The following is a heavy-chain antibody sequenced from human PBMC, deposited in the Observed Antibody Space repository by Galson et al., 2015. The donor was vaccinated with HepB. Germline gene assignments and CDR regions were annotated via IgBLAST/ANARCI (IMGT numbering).Heavy chain of an antibody. Sequence: LSLTCTVSAGSITGYYWSWIRQPPGKGLEWIGYIFYTGNTNYNPSLKSRITISVDTSKNHFSLNLRSVTAADTAVYYCARDRGHYGGSWGWFDPWGQGTLVTVSS. V-gene: IGHV4-59*01. J-gene: IGHJ5*02. CDR3: ARDRGHYGGSWGWFDP. CDR1: AGSITGYY. CDR2: IFYTGNT. D-gene: IGHD3-10*01.